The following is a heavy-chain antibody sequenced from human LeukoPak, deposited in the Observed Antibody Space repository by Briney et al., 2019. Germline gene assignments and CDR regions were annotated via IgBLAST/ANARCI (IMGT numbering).Heavy chain of an antibody. D-gene: IGHD2-2*01. CDR1: GGSISSYY. Sequence: PSETLSLTCTVSGGSISSYYWSRTRQPAGKGLEWIGRIYTSGSTNYNPSLKSRVTMSVDTSKNQFSLKLSSVTAADTAVYYCARDPPRYCSSTSCLTYYYYYGMDVWGQGTTVTVSS. J-gene: IGHJ6*02. CDR3: ARDPPRYCSSTSCLTYYYYYGMDV. CDR2: IYTSGST. V-gene: IGHV4-4*07.